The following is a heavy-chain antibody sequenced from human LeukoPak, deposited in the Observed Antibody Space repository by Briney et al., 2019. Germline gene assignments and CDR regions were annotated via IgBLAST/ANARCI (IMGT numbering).Heavy chain of an antibody. J-gene: IGHJ4*02. CDR3: ARVPTDFWSGYFDY. V-gene: IGHV1-2*02. CDR1: GYTFTGYY. D-gene: IGHD3-3*01. Sequence: ASVKVSCKASGYTFTGYYMHWVRQAPGQGLEWMGWINPNSGGTNYAQKFQGRVTMTRDTSISTAYMELSRLRSDDTAVYYCARVPTDFWSGYFDYWGQGTLVTVSS. CDR2: INPNSGGT.